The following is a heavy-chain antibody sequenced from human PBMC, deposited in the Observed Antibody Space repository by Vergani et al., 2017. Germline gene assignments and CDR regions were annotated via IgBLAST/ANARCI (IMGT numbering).Heavy chain of an antibody. CDR3: AKACSVTSGSLQYNFYMDV. CDR2: ISNDGSKK. J-gene: IGHJ6*03. D-gene: IGHD3-10*01. CDR1: GLSFSSHA. V-gene: IGHV3-30*18. Sequence: QVQLAESGGGRVQPGRSLRLSCAASGLSFSSHAIHWVRQAPGQGLEWGAVISNDGSKKYYADSVKGRFTISRDKSKNTLDLQMNSLRTQDTAVYYCAKACSVTSGSLQYNFYMDVWGKGTTVTVS.